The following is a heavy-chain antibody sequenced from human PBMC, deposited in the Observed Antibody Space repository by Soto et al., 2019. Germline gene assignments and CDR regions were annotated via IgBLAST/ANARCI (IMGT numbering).Heavy chain of an antibody. J-gene: IGHJ4*02. Sequence: GGSLRLSCAASGFTFSSYAMHWVRQAPGKGLEWVAVISYDGSNKYYADSVKGRFTISRDNSKNTLYLQMNSLRAEDTAVYYCARDGLRWSADRNYFDYRGQGTLVTVSS. D-gene: IGHD4-17*01. CDR2: ISYDGSNK. V-gene: IGHV3-30-3*01. CDR1: GFTFSSYA. CDR3: ARDGLRWSADRNYFDY.